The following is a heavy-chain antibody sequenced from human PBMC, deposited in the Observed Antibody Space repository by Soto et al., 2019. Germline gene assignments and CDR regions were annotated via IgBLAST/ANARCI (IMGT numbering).Heavy chain of an antibody. CDR3: VRWHSSSWSYIYYYHYGMDV. CDR2: ISSSSSYI. Sequence: GGSLRLSCAASGFTFSSYSMNWVRQAPGKGLEWVSSISSSSSYIYYADSVKGRFTISRDNAKNALYLQMNSLRAEDTAVYYCVRWHSSSWSYIYYYHYGMDVWGQGTTVTVSS. D-gene: IGHD6-13*01. V-gene: IGHV3-21*01. CDR1: GFTFSSYS. J-gene: IGHJ6*02.